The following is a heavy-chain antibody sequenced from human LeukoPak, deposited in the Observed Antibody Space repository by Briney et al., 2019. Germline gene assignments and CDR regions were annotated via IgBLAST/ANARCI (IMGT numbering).Heavy chain of an antibody. Sequence: PGGSLRLPCAASGFTLSDYYMSWIRQAPGKGLEWVSYISSSGSTIYYADSVKGRFTISRDNAKNSLYLQMNSLRAEDTAVYYCARDGSSSSPPLDYWGQGTLVTVSS. D-gene: IGHD6-6*01. CDR3: ARDGSSSSPPLDY. CDR2: ISSSGSTI. V-gene: IGHV3-11*04. J-gene: IGHJ4*02. CDR1: GFTLSDYY.